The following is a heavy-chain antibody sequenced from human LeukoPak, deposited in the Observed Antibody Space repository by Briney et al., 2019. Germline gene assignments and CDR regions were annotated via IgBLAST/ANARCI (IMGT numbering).Heavy chain of an antibody. CDR3: ATSTCSSTSCYHPQFDP. CDR2: IYYSGST. D-gene: IGHD2-2*01. CDR1: GGSISSYY. J-gene: IGHJ5*02. V-gene: IGHV4-59*12. Sequence: SETLSLTCTVSGGSISSYYWSWIRQPPGKGLEWIGYIYYSGSTNYNPSLKSRVTISVDTSKNQFSLKLSSVTAADTAVYYCATSTCSSTSCYHPQFDPWGQGTLVTVSS.